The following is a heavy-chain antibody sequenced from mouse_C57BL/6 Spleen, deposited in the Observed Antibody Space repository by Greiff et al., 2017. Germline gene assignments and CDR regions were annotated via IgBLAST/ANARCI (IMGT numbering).Heavy chain of an antibody. CDR1: GYAFSSSW. D-gene: IGHD2-1*01. CDR3: AREGGFYPSYFDV. J-gene: IGHJ1*03. Sequence: QVQLQQSGPELVKPGASVKISCKASGYAFSSSWMNWVKQRPGKGLEWIGRIYPGDGDTNYNGKFKGKATLTADKSSSTAYMQRSSLTSEDSAVYFCAREGGFYPSYFDVWGTGTTVTVSS. V-gene: IGHV1-82*01. CDR2: IYPGDGDT.